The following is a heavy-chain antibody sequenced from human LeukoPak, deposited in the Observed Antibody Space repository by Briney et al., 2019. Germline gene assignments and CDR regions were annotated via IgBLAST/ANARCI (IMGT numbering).Heavy chain of an antibody. CDR2: INHSGST. CDR3: AGKVDEMITFGGVIVIAAFDY. Sequence: SETLSLTCAVYGGSFSGYYWSWIRQPPGKGLEWIGEINHSGSTNYNPSLKSRVTISVDTSKNQFSLKLSSVTAADTAVYYCAGKVDEMITFGGVIVIAAFDYWGQGTLVTVSS. CDR1: GGSFSGYY. D-gene: IGHD3-16*02. V-gene: IGHV4-34*01. J-gene: IGHJ4*02.